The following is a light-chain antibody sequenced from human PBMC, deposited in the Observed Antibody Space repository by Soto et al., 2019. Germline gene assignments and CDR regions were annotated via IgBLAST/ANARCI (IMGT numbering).Light chain of an antibody. J-gene: IGKJ5*01. CDR3: QQRSNWPPSTT. CDR1: QSFSSY. CDR2: DAS. V-gene: IGKV3-11*01. Sequence: EIVLTQSPATLSLSPGERATLSCRASQSFSSYLAWYQQKPXXXXRLLIYDASNRATGIPARXSGXXXXXXXXXXXSSLEPEDFAVYYCQQRSNWPPSTTFGQGTRLEIK.